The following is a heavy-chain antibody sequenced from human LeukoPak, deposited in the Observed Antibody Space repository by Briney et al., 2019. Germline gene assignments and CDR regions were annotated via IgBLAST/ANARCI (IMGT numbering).Heavy chain of an antibody. CDR2: ISRSASNI. J-gene: IGHJ4*02. CDR3: ARDPEGFGATYFDY. D-gene: IGHD3-16*01. CDR1: GFSFSSYN. Sequence: GGSLRLSCVACGFSFSSYNMNWVRQAPGKGLEWVSSISRSASNIYYADSVKGRFAISRDNAKNSFYLQMNSLRAEDTAVFYCARDPEGFGATYFDYWGQGTLVTVSS. V-gene: IGHV3-21*01.